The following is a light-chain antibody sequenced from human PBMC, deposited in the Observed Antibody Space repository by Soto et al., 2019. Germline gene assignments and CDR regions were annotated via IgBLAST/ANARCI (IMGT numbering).Light chain of an antibody. J-gene: IGKJ1*01. CDR3: QQRTHWPWT. Sequence: LTQSPGARSFAPGGRATVSGRGSQSVGNNYLAWFQQIPVQAPRLLIYDASNRATGIPPRFSGSGSGPHFTLTISRLEPEDFAVYSCQQRTHWPWTFGQGTKVDIK. CDR1: QSVGNNY. V-gene: IGKV3D-20*02. CDR2: DAS.